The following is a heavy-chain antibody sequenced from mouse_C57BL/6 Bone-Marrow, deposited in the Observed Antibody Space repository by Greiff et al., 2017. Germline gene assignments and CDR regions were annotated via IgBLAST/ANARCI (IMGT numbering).Heavy chain of an antibody. J-gene: IGHJ4*01. CDR3: ARHNLYYAMDY. V-gene: IGHV5-6*01. CDR1: GFTFSSYG. CDR2: ISSGGSYT. Sequence: EVKLVESGGDLVKPGGSLKLSCAASGFTFSSYGMSWVRQTPDTRLEWVATISSGGSYTYYPDSVKGRFTISRDNAKNTLYLQMSSLKSEDTAMYYCARHNLYYAMDYWGQGTSVTVSS.